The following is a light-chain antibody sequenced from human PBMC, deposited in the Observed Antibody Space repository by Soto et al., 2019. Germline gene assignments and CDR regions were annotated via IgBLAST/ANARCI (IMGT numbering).Light chain of an antibody. CDR1: QTIGKY. Sequence: DIQMTQSPSSLSATVGHRVTITCRASQTIGKYLNWYQQQPGKVPKLLIYDAYYLQSGVTSRFSGSESGTDFTLNISDLRPEDFATYYCQQSFSIPFTVGPGTKVDIK. J-gene: IGKJ3*01. CDR2: DAY. CDR3: QQSFSIPFT. V-gene: IGKV1-39*01.